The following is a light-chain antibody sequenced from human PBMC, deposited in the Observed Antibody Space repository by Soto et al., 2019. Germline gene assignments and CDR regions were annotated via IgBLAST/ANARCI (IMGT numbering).Light chain of an antibody. CDR2: WAS. CDR1: QSILYSSNNKNY. Sequence: DIVMTQSPDSLPVSLGERATISCKSSQSILYSSNNKNYLAWYQQKLGQPPKLLIYWASIRESGVPDRFSGSGSGTDFTLTISSLQAEDVAVYYCQQYYSTPLTFGGGTNVEIK. V-gene: IGKV4-1*01. CDR3: QQYYSTPLT. J-gene: IGKJ4*01.